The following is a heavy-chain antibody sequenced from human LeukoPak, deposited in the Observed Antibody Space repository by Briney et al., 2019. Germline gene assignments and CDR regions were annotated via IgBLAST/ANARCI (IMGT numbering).Heavy chain of an antibody. J-gene: IGHJ4*02. V-gene: IGHV4-34*01. D-gene: IGHD2-15*01. CDR1: GGSFSGYY. Sequence: SETLSLTCAVYGGSFSGYYWDWIRQPPGKGLEWIGTFYHGGSTYYNPSLKSRVTISVDTSKNQFSLNLTSVTAADTAVYYCARGVVAAPPTLDYWGQGTLVTVSS. CDR3: ARGVVAAPPTLDY. CDR2: FYHGGST.